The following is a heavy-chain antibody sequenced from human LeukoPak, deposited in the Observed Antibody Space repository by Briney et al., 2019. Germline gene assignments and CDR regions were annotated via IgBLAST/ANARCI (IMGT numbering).Heavy chain of an antibody. J-gene: IGHJ3*02. Sequence: PGGSLRLSCAASGLTFSSYWMSWVRQAPGKGLEWVANIKQDGSEKHYVDSVKGRFTISRDNAKNSLYLQMNGLRAEDTAVYYCARLYRSGGSCYSCAFDIWGQGTMVTVSS. CDR3: ARLYRSGGSCYSCAFDI. CDR2: IKQDGSEK. D-gene: IGHD2-15*01. CDR1: GLTFSSYW. V-gene: IGHV3-7*01.